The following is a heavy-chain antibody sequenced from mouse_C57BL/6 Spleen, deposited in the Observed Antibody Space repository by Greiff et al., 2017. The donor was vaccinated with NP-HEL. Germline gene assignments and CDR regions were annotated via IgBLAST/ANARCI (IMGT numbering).Heavy chain of an antibody. J-gene: IGHJ3*01. V-gene: IGHV1-80*01. CDR2: IYPGDGDT. CDR1: GYAFSSYW. CDR3: ARWTAQATSFAY. Sequence: QVQLQQSGAELVKPGASVKISCKASGYAFSSYWMNWVKQRPGTGLEWIGQIYPGDGDTNYNGKFKGKATLTADKSSSTAYMQLSSLTSEDSAVYFCARWTAQATSFAYWGQGTLVTVSA. D-gene: IGHD3-2*02.